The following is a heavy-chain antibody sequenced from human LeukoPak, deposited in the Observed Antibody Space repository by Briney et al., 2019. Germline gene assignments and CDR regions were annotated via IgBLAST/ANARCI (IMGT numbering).Heavy chain of an antibody. J-gene: IGHJ4*02. CDR3: ARDGWSLDSWRDYYNGY. CDR1: GYTFNTYG. Sequence: ASVKVSCKASGYTFNTYGITWVRQGPGQGLEWMGWISAYNGHTQSAQKVRGRVTMTTDTSTNTAYMELRSLRSDDTAVYYCARDGWSLDSWRDYYNGYWGQGTLVTVSS. CDR2: ISAYNGHT. V-gene: IGHV1-18*01. D-gene: IGHD3-3*01.